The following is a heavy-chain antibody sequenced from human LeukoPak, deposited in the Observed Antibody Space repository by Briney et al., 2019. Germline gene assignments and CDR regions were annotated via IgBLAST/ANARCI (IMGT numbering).Heavy chain of an antibody. J-gene: IGHJ6*04. CDR3: ARDCERTARRGHYYYYGMDV. D-gene: IGHD4-17*01. V-gene: IGHV1-3*01. CDR1: GYTFTSYA. CDR2: INAGNGNT. Sequence: ASVKVSCKASGYTFTSYAMHWVRQARGQRLEWMGWINAGNGNTKYSQKFQGRVTITRDTSASTAYMELSSLRSEDTAVYHCARDCERTARRGHYYYYGMDVWGKGTTVTVSS.